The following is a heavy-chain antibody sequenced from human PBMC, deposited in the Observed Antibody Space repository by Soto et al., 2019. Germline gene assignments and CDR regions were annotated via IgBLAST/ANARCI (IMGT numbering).Heavy chain of an antibody. CDR2: IKQDGSEK. D-gene: IGHD4-17*01. J-gene: IGHJ1*01. V-gene: IGHV3-7*01. CDR1: GFTFSSYW. CDR3: ARSSSWGDYLGVFSPKTRRTELEYFQH. Sequence: GGSLRLSCAASGFTFSSYWMSWVRQAPGKGLEWVANIKQDGSEKYYVDSVKGRFTISRDNAKNSLYLQMNSLRAEDTAVYYCARSSSWGDYLGVFSPKTRRTELEYFQHWGQGTLVTVSS.